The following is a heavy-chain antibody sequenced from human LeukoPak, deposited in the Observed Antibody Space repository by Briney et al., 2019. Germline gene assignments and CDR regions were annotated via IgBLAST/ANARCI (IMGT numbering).Heavy chain of an antibody. Sequence: GGSLRLSCAASGFTLSSYWMHWVRQAPGKGLVWVSRINSDGSSTTYADSVKGRFTISRDNAKNSLYLQMNSLRAEDTAVYYCAREWSRFTPPDYWGQGTLVTVSS. CDR3: AREWSRFTPPDY. CDR1: GFTLSSYW. D-gene: IGHD2-8*01. CDR2: INSDGSST. V-gene: IGHV3-74*01. J-gene: IGHJ4*02.